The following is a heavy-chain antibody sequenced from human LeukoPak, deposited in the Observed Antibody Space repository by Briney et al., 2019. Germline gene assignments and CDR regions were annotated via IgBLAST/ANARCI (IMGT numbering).Heavy chain of an antibody. CDR3: ARAPRGFQWFVEY. V-gene: IGHV3-23*01. CDR2: ISGDGGKT. J-gene: IGHJ4*02. Sequence: GGCLRLSCATSGFLFSDYAMTWVRQAPGKGLEWVSDISGDGGKTFSADSVKGRFTISRDSSKNMLYLQMNSLRADDTAVYYCARAPRGFQWFVEYWGQGTLVTVSS. D-gene: IGHD3-22*01. CDR1: GFLFSDYA.